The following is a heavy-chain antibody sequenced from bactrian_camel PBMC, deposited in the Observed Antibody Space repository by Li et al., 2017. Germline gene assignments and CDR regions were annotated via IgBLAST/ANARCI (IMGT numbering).Heavy chain of an antibody. Sequence: DVQLVESGGGSVQAGGSLRLSCVATGYPYNGYCVGWFRQVPGKERESVAVIRSDESTSHRSSLVARFTISRENAKNTQYLQMNSLKPGDTAVYYCAADTIATMSAFLGPGDPGHRL. CDR3: AADTIATMSAF. D-gene: IGHD4*01. CDR1: GYPYNGYC. V-gene: IGHV3S59*01. J-gene: IGHJ4*01. CDR2: IRSDEST.